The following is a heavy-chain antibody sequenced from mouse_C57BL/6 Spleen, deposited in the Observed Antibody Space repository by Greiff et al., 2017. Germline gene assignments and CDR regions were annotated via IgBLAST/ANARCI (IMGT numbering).Heavy chain of an antibody. CDR3: ARVDGYYVFAY. Sequence: VQLQESGAELVKPGASVKISCKASGYAFSSYWMNWVKQRPGKGLEWIGQIYPGDGDANYNGKFKGKATLTADKSSSTAYMQLSSLTSEDSAVYFCARVDGYYVFAYWGQGTLGTVSA. J-gene: IGHJ3*01. CDR1: GYAFSSYW. V-gene: IGHV1-80*01. CDR2: IYPGDGDA. D-gene: IGHD2-3*01.